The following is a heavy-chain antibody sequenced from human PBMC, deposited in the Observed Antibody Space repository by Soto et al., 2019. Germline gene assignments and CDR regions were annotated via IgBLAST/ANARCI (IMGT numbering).Heavy chain of an antibody. V-gene: IGHV4-61*01. CDR1: GCSVIDKTYY. D-gene: IGHD4-17*01. J-gene: IGHJ4*02. CDR3: ARTTAVPNTLRSRYFFDY. Sequence: SETLSLTSSFSGCSVIDKTYYWSWLRQPPGKGLEWIGYVYYSVTTNYNPSLKSRVTISVDMSKNQFSLRLSSVTAADTDLYFCARTTAVPNTLRSRYFFDYWGQGTLVTVSS. CDR2: VYYSVTT.